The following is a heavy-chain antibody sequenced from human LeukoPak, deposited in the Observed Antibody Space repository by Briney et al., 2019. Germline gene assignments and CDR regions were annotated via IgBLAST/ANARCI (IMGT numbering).Heavy chain of an antibody. CDR2: IYTSGST. CDR1: GGSISSYY. V-gene: IGHV4-4*07. D-gene: IGHD3-10*01. J-gene: IGHJ6*02. CDR3: AREVTMVRGVIIRRYYYGMDV. Sequence: SETLSLTCTVSGGSISSYYWSWIRQPAGKGLEWIGRIYTSGSTNYNPSLKSRVTMSVDTPKNQFSLKLSSVTAADTAVYYCAREVTMVRGVIIRRYYYGMDVWGQGTTVTVSS.